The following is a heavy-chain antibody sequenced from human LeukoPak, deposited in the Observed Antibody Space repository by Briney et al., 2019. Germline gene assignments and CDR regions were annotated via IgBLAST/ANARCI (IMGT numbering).Heavy chain of an antibody. D-gene: IGHD5-18*01. CDR2: INHSGST. CDR3: ARTTRPGYSYGKGIGY. CDR1: GGSFSGYY. Sequence: KSSETLSLTCAVYGGSFSGYYWSWIRQPPGKGLEWIGEINHSGSTNYNPSLKSRVTISVDTSKNQFSLKLSSVTAADTAVYYCARTTRPGYSYGKGIGYGGQGTLVPVSS. V-gene: IGHV4-34*01. J-gene: IGHJ4*02.